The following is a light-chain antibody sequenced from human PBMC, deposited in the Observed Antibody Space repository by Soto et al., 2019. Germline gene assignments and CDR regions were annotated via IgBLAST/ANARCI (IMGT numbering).Light chain of an antibody. J-gene: IGLJ2*01. Sequence: QSALTQPPSASGSPGQSVIISCTGTSSDVGGYNYVSWYQQHPGKAPKLIIYEVTKRPSGVPYRFSGSKSGNTASLTVSGLQTEDEADYYCSSYGGFHNVLFGGGTKLTVL. V-gene: IGLV2-8*01. CDR3: SSYGGFHNVL. CDR2: EVT. CDR1: SSDVGGYNY.